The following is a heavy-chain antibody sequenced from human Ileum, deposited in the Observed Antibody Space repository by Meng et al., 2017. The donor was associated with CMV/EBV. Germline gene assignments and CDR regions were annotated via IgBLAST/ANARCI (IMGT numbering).Heavy chain of an antibody. V-gene: IGHV1-8*02. CDR3: ARRRGGSAWGDFAY. D-gene: IGHD6-6*01. CDR2: MNPNSGNT. CDR1: GYTFSVYY. J-gene: IGHJ4*02. Sequence: ASVKVSCKASGYTFSVYYMHWVRQATGQGLEWMGWMNPNSGNTGYAQNFQGRVTMTRNTSISTVYMELSGLRSEDTAVYYCARRRGGSAWGDFAYWGQGTLVTVSS.